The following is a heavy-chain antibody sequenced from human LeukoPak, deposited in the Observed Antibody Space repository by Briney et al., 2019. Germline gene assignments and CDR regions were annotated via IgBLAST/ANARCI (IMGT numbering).Heavy chain of an antibody. V-gene: IGHV3-7*01. J-gene: IGHJ6*03. CDR1: GFTFETHW. Sequence: GGSLRLSCEVSGFTFETHWMSWVRQAPGKGLEWVANIDEDGNEEHYVRSVKGRFTISRDNAKNLVYLQMNSLRVDDTAVYYCTRGETMDVWGKGTTVTVSS. CDR2: IDEDGNEE. CDR3: TRGETMDV. D-gene: IGHD5-24*01.